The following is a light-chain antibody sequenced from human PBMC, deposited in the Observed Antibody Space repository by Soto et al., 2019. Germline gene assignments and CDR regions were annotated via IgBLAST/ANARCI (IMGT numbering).Light chain of an antibody. V-gene: IGKV1-5*03. CDR1: QSIGSG. J-gene: IGKJ2*01. CDR3: QQYHDFQYT. CDR2: KAT. Sequence: DFQMTQSPSTLSASVGDGVTITCRASQSIGSGLAWYQQQPGKAPKLLIYKATNLQRGVSLRFSGSGSGTDFSLTISSLQPADSATYYCQQYHDFQYTFGQGTKLEI.